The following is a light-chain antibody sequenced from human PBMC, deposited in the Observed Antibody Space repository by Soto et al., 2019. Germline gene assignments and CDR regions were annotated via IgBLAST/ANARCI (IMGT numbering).Light chain of an antibody. CDR1: QGISSL. V-gene: IGKV1-12*01. CDR3: QQANSFPLT. J-gene: IGKJ4*01. Sequence: DIQMPQSPSSVSASVGDSVTITCRASQGISSLLAWYQQKPGKAPKLLIYAASSLQSGVPSRFSGSGSGTDVTLTISRLQPEDFATYYCQQANSFPLTFGGGTKVEIK. CDR2: AAS.